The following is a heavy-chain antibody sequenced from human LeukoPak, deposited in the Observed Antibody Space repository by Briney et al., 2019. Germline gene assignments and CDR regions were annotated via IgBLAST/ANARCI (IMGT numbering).Heavy chain of an antibody. CDR2: IKQDESEK. D-gene: IGHD6-13*01. V-gene: IGHV3-7*01. J-gene: IGHJ3*02. CDR1: GFTFSSYW. Sequence: GGSLRLSWAASGFTFSSYWMTWVRQAPGKGLEWVANIKQDESEKYYVDSVKGRFTISRDNAKNSLYLQMNSLRVEDTAVYYCASAAATHQWAIDIWGQGTMVTVSS. CDR3: ASAAATHQWAIDI.